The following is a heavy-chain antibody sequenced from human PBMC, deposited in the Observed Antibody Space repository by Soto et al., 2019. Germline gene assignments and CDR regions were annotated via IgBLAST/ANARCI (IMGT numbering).Heavy chain of an antibody. Sequence: QVQLVESGGGLVKPGGSLRLSCAASGFTFSDYYMSWIRQAPGKGLEWVSYISSSSSYTNYADSVKGRFTISIDNAKNSLYLQMNRLRAEDTAVYYCARDRNGDYGSGPFDYWGQGTLVTVSS. CDR2: ISSSSSYT. D-gene: IGHD4-17*01. CDR1: GFTFSDYY. J-gene: IGHJ4*02. CDR3: ARDRNGDYGSGPFDY. V-gene: IGHV3-11*05.